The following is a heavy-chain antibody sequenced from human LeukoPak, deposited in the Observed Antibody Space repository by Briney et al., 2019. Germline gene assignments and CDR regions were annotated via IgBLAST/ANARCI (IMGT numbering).Heavy chain of an antibody. D-gene: IGHD6-13*01. CDR3: ARERGSSWYLGWFDP. V-gene: IGHV3-21*01. J-gene: IGHJ5*02. Sequence: GGSLRLSCAASGFTFSSYSMNWVRQAPGKGLEWVSFISSSSTYIYYADSVKGRFTISRDNAKNSLYLQMESLRAEDTAVYYCARERGSSWYLGWFDPWGQGTLVTVSS. CDR2: ISSSSTYI. CDR1: GFTFSSYS.